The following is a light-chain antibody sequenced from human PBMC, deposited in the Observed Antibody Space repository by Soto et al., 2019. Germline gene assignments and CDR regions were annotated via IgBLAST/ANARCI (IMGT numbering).Light chain of an antibody. CDR1: QSVSSY. J-gene: IGKJ2*01. Sequence: EIVLTQSPATLSLSPGERATLSCRASQSVSSYLAWYQQKPCQAPRLLIYDASNRATGIPARFSGSVSGTDFTLAISSLEPEDFAVYYCQQRSNWPYTFGQGTKLEIK. CDR2: DAS. CDR3: QQRSNWPYT. V-gene: IGKV3-11*01.